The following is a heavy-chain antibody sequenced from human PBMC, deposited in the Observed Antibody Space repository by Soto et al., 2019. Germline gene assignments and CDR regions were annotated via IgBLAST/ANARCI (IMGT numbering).Heavy chain of an antibody. CDR2: ISSSGSS. Sequence: SETLSLTCTVSGGSISSSDYFWGWIRQPPGKGLEWIGSISSSGSSYHSPSFKSRVTISIDTSKYQFSLKLNSVTAADTAVYYCARGLYYDIRCYFDYWGQGTLVTVSS. CDR1: GGSISSSDYF. J-gene: IGHJ4*02. D-gene: IGHD3-9*01. CDR3: ARGLYYDIRCYFDY. V-gene: IGHV4-39*01.